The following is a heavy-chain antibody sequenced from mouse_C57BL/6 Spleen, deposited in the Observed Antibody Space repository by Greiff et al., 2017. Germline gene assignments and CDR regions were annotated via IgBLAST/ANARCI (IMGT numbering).Heavy chain of an antibody. Sequence: EVKLMESGPGLVKPSQSLSLTCSVTGYSITSGYYWNWIRQFPGNKLEWMGYISYDGSNNYNPSLKNRIPITRDTSKNQFFLNLNSVTTEDTATYYCARDYGSRWFDYWGQGTLVTVSA. V-gene: IGHV3-6*01. J-gene: IGHJ3*01. CDR2: ISYDGSN. CDR1: GYSITSGYY. CDR3: ARDYGSRWFDY. D-gene: IGHD1-1*01.